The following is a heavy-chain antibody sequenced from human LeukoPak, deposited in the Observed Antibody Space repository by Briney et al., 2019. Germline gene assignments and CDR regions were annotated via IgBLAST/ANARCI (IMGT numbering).Heavy chain of an antibody. V-gene: IGHV4-61*02. CDR2: IYTSGST. J-gene: IGHJ4*02. Sequence: PSQTLSLTCTVSGGSISSGSYYWSWIRQPAGKGLEWIGRIYTSGSTNYNPSLNRRVPISVDTSKNQFSLKLSSVNAADTAVYYCAREGYDFWSGYRDFDYWGQGTLVTVSS. CDR1: GGSISSGSYY. CDR3: AREGYDFWSGYRDFDY. D-gene: IGHD3-3*01.